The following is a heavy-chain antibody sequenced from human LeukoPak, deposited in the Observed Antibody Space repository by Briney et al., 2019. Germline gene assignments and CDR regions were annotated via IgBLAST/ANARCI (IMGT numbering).Heavy chain of an antibody. CDR1: GGSISSYY. CDR3: ARGAVVVPAAMGTSNWFDP. V-gene: IGHV4-59*01. D-gene: IGHD2-2*01. Sequence: SETLSLTCTVSGGSISSYYWSWIRQPPGKGLEWIGYIYYSGSTNYNPSLKSRVTISVDTSKNQFSLKLSPVTAADTAVYYCARGAVVVPAAMGTSNWFDPWGQGTLVTVSS. CDR2: IYYSGST. J-gene: IGHJ5*02.